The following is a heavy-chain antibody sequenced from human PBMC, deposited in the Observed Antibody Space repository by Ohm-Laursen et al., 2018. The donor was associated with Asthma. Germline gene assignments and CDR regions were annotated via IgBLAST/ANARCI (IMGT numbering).Heavy chain of an antibody. CDR2: ISVGGSK. CDR3: AKDDTTYSDILTGYSDY. Sequence: GSLRLSCAASGFTLSRYAMIWVRQAPGKGLEWVSGISVGGSKYYGDSVKGRFTVSRDNSKNTLYLHMNSVRAEDTAVYYCAKDDTTYSDILTGYSDYWGQGTLVTVSS. CDR1: GFTLSRYA. V-gene: IGHV3-23*01. J-gene: IGHJ4*02. D-gene: IGHD3-9*01.